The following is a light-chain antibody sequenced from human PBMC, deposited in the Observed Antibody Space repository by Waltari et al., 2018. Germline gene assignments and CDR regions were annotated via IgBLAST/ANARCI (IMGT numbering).Light chain of an antibody. V-gene: IGKV1-5*03. CDR1: QNVGTW. Sequence: DIQMTQSPSTLSASVGDRVTISCRASQNVGTWLAWYQQKPGKAPKLLIYMASSLESGVPSRFSGSGSGTEFTLTISSPQPDDFATYSCQQYSSFSTFGQGTKV. CDR2: MAS. CDR3: QQYSSFST. J-gene: IGKJ2*01.